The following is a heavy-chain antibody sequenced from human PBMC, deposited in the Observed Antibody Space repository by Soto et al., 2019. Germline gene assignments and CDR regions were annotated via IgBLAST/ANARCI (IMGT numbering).Heavy chain of an antibody. V-gene: IGHV3-15*01. Sequence: EVQLEESGGGLVKPGGSLRLSCAAGGFTFSNAWMSWVRQAPVKGLEWVGRIKSKTDGGTTDYAAPVKGRFTISRDDSKNTLYLQMNSLKTEDTAVYYCTTDWTSWAFDIWGQGTMVTVS. CDR1: GFTFSNAW. CDR3: TTDWTSWAFDI. D-gene: IGHD3-3*01. J-gene: IGHJ3*02. CDR2: IKSKTDGGTT.